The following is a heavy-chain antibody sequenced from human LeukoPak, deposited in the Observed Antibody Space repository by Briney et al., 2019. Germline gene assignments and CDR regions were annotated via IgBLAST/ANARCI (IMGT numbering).Heavy chain of an antibody. V-gene: IGHV1-2*02. CDR1: GYTFTEYY. CDR3: ARFDQVSETAGGY. Sequence: ASVKVSCKASGYTFTEYYMHWVRQAPGQGLEWMGWINPHSGGTNYAQKFQGRVTMTRDTSISTAYLELSRLRSDDTAVYYCARFDQVSETAGGYWGQGTLVTVSS. J-gene: IGHJ4*02. CDR2: INPHSGGT. D-gene: IGHD5/OR15-5a*01.